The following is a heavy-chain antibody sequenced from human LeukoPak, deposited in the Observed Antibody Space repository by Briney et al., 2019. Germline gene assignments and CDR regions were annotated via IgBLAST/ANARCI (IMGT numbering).Heavy chain of an antibody. CDR1: GFTFSSYG. Sequence: GGSLRLSCAASGFTFSSYGMHWVRQAPGKGLEWVAVISYDGSNKYYADSVKGRFTISRDNSKNTLYLQMNSLRAEDTAVYYCTKDVYYYDSSGEEYYFDYWGQGTLVTVSS. D-gene: IGHD3-22*01. V-gene: IGHV3-30*18. CDR3: TKDVYYYDSSGEEYYFDY. CDR2: ISYDGSNK. J-gene: IGHJ4*02.